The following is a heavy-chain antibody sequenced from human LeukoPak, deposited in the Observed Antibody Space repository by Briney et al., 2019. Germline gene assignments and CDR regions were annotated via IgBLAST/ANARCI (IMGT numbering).Heavy chain of an antibody. CDR3: ARGRGIAARLLDY. D-gene: IGHD6-6*01. J-gene: IGHJ4*02. Sequence: MTSETLSLTCAVYGGSFSGYYWSWIRQPPGKGLEWIGEINHSGSTNYNPSLKSRVTISVDTSKNQFSLKLSSVTAADTAVYYCARGRGIAARLLDYWGQGTLVTVSS. V-gene: IGHV4-34*01. CDR1: GGSFSGYY. CDR2: INHSGST.